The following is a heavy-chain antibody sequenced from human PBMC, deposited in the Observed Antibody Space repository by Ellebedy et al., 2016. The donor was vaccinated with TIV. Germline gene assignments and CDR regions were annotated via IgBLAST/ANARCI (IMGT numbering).Heavy chain of an antibody. CDR2: VSYDGSHK. CDR3: AKGPSRGAAAAKY. V-gene: IGHV3-30*18. Sequence: GESLKISXAASGFTFSTYGMHWVRQAPGKGLEWVAVVSYDGSHKYYADSVKGRFTISRDNPKNTVFLQMNSLRGEDTAVYYCAKGPSRGAAAAKYWGQGTLVTVSS. D-gene: IGHD6-13*01. CDR1: GFTFSTYG. J-gene: IGHJ4*02.